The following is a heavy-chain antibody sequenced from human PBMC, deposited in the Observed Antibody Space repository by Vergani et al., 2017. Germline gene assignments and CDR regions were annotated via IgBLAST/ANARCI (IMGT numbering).Heavy chain of an antibody. J-gene: IGHJ4*02. CDR1: GFTFDDYA. V-gene: IGHV3-9*01. Sequence: EVQLVESGGGLVQPGRSLRLSCAASGFTFDDYAMHWVRQAPGKGLEWVSGINWNSDSIAYADSVKGRFTISRDNAKNSLYLQMNSLRAEDTAVYYCARELMVGYCSSTSCYTGPPPGYWGQGTLVTVSS. CDR3: ARELMVGYCSSTSCYTGPPPGY. D-gene: IGHD2-2*02. CDR2: INWNSDSI.